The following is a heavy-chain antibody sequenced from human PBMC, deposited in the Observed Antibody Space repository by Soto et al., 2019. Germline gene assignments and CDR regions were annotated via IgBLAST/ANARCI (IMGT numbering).Heavy chain of an antibody. Sequence: QVQLQQSGPGLVKPSQTLSLTCVISGDSVSSNTVAWNWIRQSPSGGLEWLGRTYYRSKWSHDYAVSVESRTTINPDTSKNQFSLQLDSVTPADTAVYYCARDSPGYGDYVPFDYWGQGTRVTVSS. CDR3: ARDSPGYGDYVPFDY. CDR1: GDSVSSNTVA. J-gene: IGHJ4*02. D-gene: IGHD4-17*01. CDR2: TYYRSKWSH. V-gene: IGHV6-1*01.